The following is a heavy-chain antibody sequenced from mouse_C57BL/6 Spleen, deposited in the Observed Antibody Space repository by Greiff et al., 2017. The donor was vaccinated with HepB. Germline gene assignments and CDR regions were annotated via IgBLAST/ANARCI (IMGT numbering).Heavy chain of an antibody. CDR2: INPNNGGT. V-gene: IGHV1-18*01. D-gene: IGHD5-1*01. CDR3: ARDLRGYAMDY. CDR1: GYTFTDYN. J-gene: IGHJ4*01. Sequence: EVQLQQSGPELVKPGASVKIPCKASGYTFTDYNMDWVKQSHGKSLEWIGDINPNNGGTIYNQKFKGKATLTVDKSSSTAYMELRSLTSEDTAVYYCARDLRGYAMDYWGQGTSVTVSS.